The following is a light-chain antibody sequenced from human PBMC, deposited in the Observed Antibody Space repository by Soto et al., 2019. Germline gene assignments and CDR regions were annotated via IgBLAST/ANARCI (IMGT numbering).Light chain of an antibody. Sequence: QSALTQPASVSGSPGQSITISCTGTSSDVGGYNYVSWYQQHPGKAPKLMIYDVSNRPSGVSNRFSGSKSGNTASLTISGLQAEDEADYYRSSYTSSSTHWVFGGGTKLTVL. J-gene: IGLJ3*02. CDR2: DVS. CDR1: SSDVGGYNY. CDR3: SSYTSSSTHWV. V-gene: IGLV2-14*01.